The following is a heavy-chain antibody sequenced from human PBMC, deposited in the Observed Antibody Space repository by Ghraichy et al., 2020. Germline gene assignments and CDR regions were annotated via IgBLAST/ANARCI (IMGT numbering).Heavy chain of an antibody. CDR3: AKDEGGFLPLNFDF. CDR2: ISGSGGST. V-gene: IGHV3-23*01. Sequence: GGSLRLSCAASGFTFSSYAMSWVRQAPGKGLEWVSAISGSGGSTFYADSVKGRFTISRDNSKNTLYLQMNSLRPEDTAVYYCAKDEGGFLPLNFDFWGQGTLVTVSS. D-gene: IGHD5-12*01. J-gene: IGHJ4*02. CDR1: GFTFSSYA.